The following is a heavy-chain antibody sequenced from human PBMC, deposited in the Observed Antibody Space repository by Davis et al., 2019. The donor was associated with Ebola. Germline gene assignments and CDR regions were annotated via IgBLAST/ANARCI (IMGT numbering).Heavy chain of an antibody. CDR3: ARRVDSGRYFDY. CDR1: GYTFTGYY. V-gene: IGHV1-2*02. Sequence: ASVKVSCKASGYTFTGYYMHWVRQAPGQGLEWMGWINPNSGGTNYAQKFQGRVTMTRDTSTSTVYMELSSLRSEDTAVYYCARRVDSGRYFDYWGQGTLVTVSS. J-gene: IGHJ4*02. D-gene: IGHD1-26*01. CDR2: INPNSGGT.